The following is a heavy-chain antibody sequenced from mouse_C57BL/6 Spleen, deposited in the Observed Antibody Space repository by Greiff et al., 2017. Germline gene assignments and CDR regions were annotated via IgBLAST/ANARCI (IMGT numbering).Heavy chain of an antibody. CDR3: ARGEMVTTRGTYFDY. D-gene: IGHD2-2*01. CDR1: GFTFSSYA. J-gene: IGHJ2*01. CDR2: ISDGGSYT. Sequence: DVHLVESGGGLVKPGGSLKLSCAASGFTFSSYAMSWVRQTPEKRLEWVATISDGGSYTYYPDNVKGRFTISRDNAKNNLYLQMSHLKSEDTAMYYCARGEMVTTRGTYFDYWGQGTTLTVSS. V-gene: IGHV5-4*01.